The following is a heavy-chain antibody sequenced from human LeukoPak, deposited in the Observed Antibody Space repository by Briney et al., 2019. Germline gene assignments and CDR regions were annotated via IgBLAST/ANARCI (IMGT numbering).Heavy chain of an antibody. Sequence: PGGSLRLSCAASGFTLSSYAMSWVRQAPGKGLEWVSSISASGDSTNSADSVKGRFTITSDNSKNTVYLQMNSLRAEDTAVYYCAKVMKGSERLTMVRGVIIKTAGLYYMDVWGKGTTVTVSS. CDR1: GFTLSSYA. J-gene: IGHJ6*03. CDR2: ISASGDST. V-gene: IGHV3-23*01. CDR3: AKVMKGSERLTMVRGVIIKTAGLYYMDV. D-gene: IGHD3-10*01.